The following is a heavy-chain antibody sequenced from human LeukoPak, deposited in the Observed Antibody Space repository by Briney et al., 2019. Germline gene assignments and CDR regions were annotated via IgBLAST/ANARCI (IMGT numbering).Heavy chain of an antibody. J-gene: IGHJ5*02. D-gene: IGHD5-18*01. CDR2: IYYSGST. Sequence: SATLSLTCTVSGGSISSSSCYWGWIRQPPGKGLEWIGSIYYSGSTYYNPSLKSRVTISVDTSKNQFSLKLSSVTAADTAVYYCARHSEPGYSYGPGWLDPWGQGTLVTVSS. CDR1: GGSISSSSCY. V-gene: IGHV4-39*01. CDR3: ARHSEPGYSYGPGWLDP.